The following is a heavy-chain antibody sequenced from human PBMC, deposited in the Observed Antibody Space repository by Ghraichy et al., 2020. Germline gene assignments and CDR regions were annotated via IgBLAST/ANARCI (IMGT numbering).Heavy chain of an antibody. CDR2: ISSSSSYI. Sequence: GESLRLSCAASGFTFSSYSMNWVRQAPGKGLEWVSSISSSSSYIYYSDSVKGRFTISRDNAKNSLYLQMNSLRAEDTAVYYCARAEVTKLWACDYWGQVTLVTVSS. V-gene: IGHV3-21*01. D-gene: IGHD4-17*01. CDR3: ARAEVTKLWACDY. CDR1: GFTFSSYS. J-gene: IGHJ4*02.